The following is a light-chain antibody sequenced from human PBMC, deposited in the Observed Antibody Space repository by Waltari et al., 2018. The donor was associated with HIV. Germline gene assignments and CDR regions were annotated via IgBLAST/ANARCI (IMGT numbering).Light chain of an antibody. Sequence: QSVLTQPPSASGTPGQRVTISCSGSSSNIGRNYVYWSQHLPGTAPKRLIYRNNQRPSGVPGRFSGSKSGTSASLAISGLRSEDEADYYCATWDDSLSGSLFGGGTKLTVL. CDR1: SSNIGRNY. V-gene: IGLV1-47*01. J-gene: IGLJ2*01. CDR2: RNN. CDR3: ATWDDSLSGSL.